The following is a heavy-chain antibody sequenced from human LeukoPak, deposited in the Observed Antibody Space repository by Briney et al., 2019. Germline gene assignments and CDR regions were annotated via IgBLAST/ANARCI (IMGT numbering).Heavy chain of an antibody. CDR2: INHSGST. J-gene: IGHJ4*02. CDR1: GGPFSGYY. Sequence: SETLSLTCAVYGGPFSGYYWSWIRQPPGKGLEWIGEINHSGSTNYNPSLKSRVTISVDTSKNQFSLKLSSVTAADTAVYYCARPYSGYASGDYWGQGTLVTVSS. V-gene: IGHV4-34*01. CDR3: ARPYSGYASGDY. D-gene: IGHD5-12*01.